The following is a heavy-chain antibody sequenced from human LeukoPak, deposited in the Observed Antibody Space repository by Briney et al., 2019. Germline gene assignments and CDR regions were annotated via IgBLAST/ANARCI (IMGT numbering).Heavy chain of an antibody. CDR1: GFSFGTYA. J-gene: IGHJ4*02. CDR3: ASSTLYGAQDY. Sequence: GGSLRLSCVGSGFSFGTYAMSWVRQAPGKGLEWLSHITSGSITTHYADSVKGRFTVSRDNPKNSLYLQMNSLRDEDTAVYYCASSTLYGAQDYWGQGTLVTVSS. D-gene: IGHD4-17*01. CDR2: ITSGSITT. V-gene: IGHV3-48*02.